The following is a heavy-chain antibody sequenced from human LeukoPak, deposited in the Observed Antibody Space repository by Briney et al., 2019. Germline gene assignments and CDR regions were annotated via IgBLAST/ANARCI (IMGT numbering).Heavy chain of an antibody. CDR1: GFTFSSYA. Sequence: PGGSLRLSCAVSGFTFSSYAMSWVRQAPGKGLEWVSAISGSGGSTYYADSVKGRFTISRDNSKNTLYLQTNSLRAEDTAVYYCAKMIRIHPLVYYYMDVWGKGTTVTVSS. D-gene: IGHD3-22*01. V-gene: IGHV3-23*01. CDR3: AKMIRIHPLVYYYMDV. CDR2: ISGSGGST. J-gene: IGHJ6*03.